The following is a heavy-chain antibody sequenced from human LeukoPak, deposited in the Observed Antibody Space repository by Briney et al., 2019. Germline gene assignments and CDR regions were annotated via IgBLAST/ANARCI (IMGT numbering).Heavy chain of an antibody. Sequence: VSCMDSGYTFTIYGISCVRPTPEQRLEWMGWIKAYNGETNFTQTFQGRDTMTTDTSTTTAYLELRSLRSDDTAVYYCARDGSGGWFDPWGQGTLVTVSS. CDR2: IKAYNGET. V-gene: IGHV1-18*01. CDR3: ARDGSGGWFDP. J-gene: IGHJ5*02. CDR1: GYTFTIYG. D-gene: IGHD6-25*01.